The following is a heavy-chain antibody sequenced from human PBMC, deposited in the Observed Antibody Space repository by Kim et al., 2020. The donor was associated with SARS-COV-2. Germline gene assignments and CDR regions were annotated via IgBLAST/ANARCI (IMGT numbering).Heavy chain of an antibody. J-gene: IGHJ4*02. V-gene: IGHV1-58*02. CDR3: AAGVYSSGWYVFDY. CDR1: GFTFTSSA. D-gene: IGHD6-19*01. CDR2: IVVGSGNT. Sequence: SVKVSCKASGFTFTSSAMQWVRQARGQRLEWIGWIVVGSGNTNYAQKFQERVTITRDMSTSTAYMELSSLRSEDTAVYYCAAGVYSSGWYVFDYWGQGTLVTVSS.